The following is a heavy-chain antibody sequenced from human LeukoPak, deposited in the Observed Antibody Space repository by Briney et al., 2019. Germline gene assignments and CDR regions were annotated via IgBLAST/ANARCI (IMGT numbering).Heavy chain of an antibody. CDR3: ARDVSARKHYFDY. CDR1: GFTFSSYW. D-gene: IGHD3-3*01. Sequence: GGSLRLSCAASGFTFSSYWMHWVRRAPGKGLVWVSRINTDGSSTSYADSVKGRFTISRDNAKNTLYLQMNSLRAEDTAVYYCARDVSARKHYFDYWGQGTLVTVSS. V-gene: IGHV3-74*01. J-gene: IGHJ4*02. CDR2: INTDGSST.